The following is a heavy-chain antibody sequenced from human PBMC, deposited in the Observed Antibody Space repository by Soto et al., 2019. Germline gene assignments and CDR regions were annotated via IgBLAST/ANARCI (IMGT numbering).Heavy chain of an antibody. CDR3: ARSVNVAFDF. J-gene: IGHJ4*02. CDR2: LDIPNDDT. Sequence: QGQFVQSGAEVKKPGASVKVSCQASGSSCTSYSVHWVRQAPGQRLEWMGYLDIPNDDTKYSQNLQGRLTFSKDTSAGIAFMELSSLRTAATAWDYCARSVNVAFDFWGQGTLVTVSS. CDR1: GSSCTSYS. D-gene: IGHD3-3*01. V-gene: IGHV1-3*04.